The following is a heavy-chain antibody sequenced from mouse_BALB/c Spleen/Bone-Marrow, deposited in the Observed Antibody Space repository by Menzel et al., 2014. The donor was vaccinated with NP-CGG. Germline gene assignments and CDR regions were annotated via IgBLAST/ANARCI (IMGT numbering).Heavy chain of an antibody. J-gene: IGHJ2*01. CDR3: ARGGISVDY. CDR1: GYVFSTYW. CDR2: IYPGDGDT. V-gene: IGHV1-80*01. Sequence: VQLVESGAELVRPGSSVKISCESSGYVFSTYWINWVKQRPGQGLEWIGQIYPGDGDTDYNGKFKDKATLTADKSSNTAYMQLSSLTSEDSAVYFRARGGISVDYWGQGTTLTVSS.